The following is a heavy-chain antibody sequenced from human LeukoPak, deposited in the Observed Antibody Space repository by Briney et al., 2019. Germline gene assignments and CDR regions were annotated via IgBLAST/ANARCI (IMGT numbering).Heavy chain of an antibody. Sequence: GGSLRLSCAASGFTFSSYAMHWVRQAPGKGLEWVAVISYDGSNKYYADSVKGRFTISRDNSKNTLYLQMNSLRAEDTAVYYCASYTSSGEGYYYYYGMDVWGQGTTVTVSS. CDR2: ISYDGSNK. D-gene: IGHD6-19*01. V-gene: IGHV3-30-3*01. J-gene: IGHJ6*02. CDR1: GFTFSSYA. CDR3: ASYTSSGEGYYYYYGMDV.